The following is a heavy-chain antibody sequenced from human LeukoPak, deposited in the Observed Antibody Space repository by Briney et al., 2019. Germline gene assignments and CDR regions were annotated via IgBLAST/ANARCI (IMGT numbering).Heavy chain of an antibody. J-gene: IGHJ5*02. D-gene: IGHD1-7*01. Sequence: PGGSLRLSCTVSGFTVSSNSMSWFRQAPGKGLEWVGFIRSKAYGGTTEYAASVKGRFTISRDDSKSIAYLQMNSLKTEDTAVYYCTKGVTGTPRNWFDPWGQGTLVTVSS. CDR3: TKGVTGTPRNWFDP. V-gene: IGHV3-49*03. CDR2: IRSKAYGGTT. CDR1: GFTVSSNS.